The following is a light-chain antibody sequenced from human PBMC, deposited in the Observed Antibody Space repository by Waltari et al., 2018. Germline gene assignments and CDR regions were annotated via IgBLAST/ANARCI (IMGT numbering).Light chain of an antibody. J-gene: IGKJ4*01. CDR1: QSISSY. Sequence: DIQMTQSPSSLSASVGDRVTITCRASQSISSYLNWYQQKPGKAPKLLIYAASSLQIGFPSRFSGSGSGTDFTLTISSLQPEDFATYYCQQSYSTPPTFGGGTKVEIK. CDR2: AAS. V-gene: IGKV1-39*01. CDR3: QQSYSTPPT.